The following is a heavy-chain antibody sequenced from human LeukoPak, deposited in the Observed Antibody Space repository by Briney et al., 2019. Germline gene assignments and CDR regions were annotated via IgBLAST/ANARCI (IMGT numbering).Heavy chain of an antibody. D-gene: IGHD3-9*01. CDR3: ARQGYDILTGYIDAFDI. CDR2: ISYSGST. CDR1: GCSISSYY. Sequence: SETLSLTCPVSGCSISSYYWSWIRQPPGKGLEWIGYISYSGSTHYNPSLKSRVTLSIDTSKNQFSLKLRSVTAADTAIYYCARQGYDILTGYIDAFDIWGQGTMVSVCS. V-gene: IGHV4-59*08. J-gene: IGHJ3*02.